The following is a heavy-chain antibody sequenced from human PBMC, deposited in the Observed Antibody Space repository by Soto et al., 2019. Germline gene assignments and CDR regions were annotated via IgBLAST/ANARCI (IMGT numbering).Heavy chain of an antibody. CDR1: GASTVSHYH. D-gene: IGHD1-26*01. CDR3: ALALGPTTGLDY. V-gene: IGHV4-31*02. J-gene: IGHJ4*02. CDR2: IFNSGTT. Sequence: SETLSLTCSVSGASTVSHYHLTWIRQPPGKGLEWMGYIFNSGTTFYNPSLTSRLSISMDTSGNHFSLELRSVTAADTAVYYCALALGPTTGLDYWGQGTLVTVSS.